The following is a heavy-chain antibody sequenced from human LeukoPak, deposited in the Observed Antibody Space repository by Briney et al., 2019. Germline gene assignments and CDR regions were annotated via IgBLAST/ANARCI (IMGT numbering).Heavy chain of an antibody. CDR2: ISYDGSNK. Sequence: GGSLRLSCAASGFTFSSYAMPWVRQAPGKGLEWVAVISYDGSNKYYADSVKGRFTISRDNSKNTLYLQMNSLRAEDTAVYYCAMIVVVTDAFDIWGQGTMVTVSS. V-gene: IGHV3-30-3*01. J-gene: IGHJ3*02. CDR1: GFTFSSYA. CDR3: AMIVVVTDAFDI. D-gene: IGHD3-22*01.